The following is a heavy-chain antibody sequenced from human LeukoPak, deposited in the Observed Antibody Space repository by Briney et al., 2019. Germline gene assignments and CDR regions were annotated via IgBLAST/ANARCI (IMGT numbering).Heavy chain of an antibody. CDR1: GFTFSSYA. V-gene: IGHV3-30-3*01. J-gene: IGHJ4*02. CDR3: AKARSGYYVALFDY. D-gene: IGHD3-3*01. CDR2: ISYDGSNK. Sequence: GGSLRLSCAASGFTFSSYAMHWVRQAPGKGLEWVAVISYDGSNKYYADSVKGRFTISRDNSKNTLYLQMNSLRAEDTAVYYCAKARSGYYVALFDYWGQGTLVTVSS.